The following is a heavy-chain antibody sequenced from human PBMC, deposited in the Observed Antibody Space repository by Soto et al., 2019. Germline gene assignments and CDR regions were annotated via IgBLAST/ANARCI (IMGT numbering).Heavy chain of an antibody. CDR1: GFTFSDHY. CDR2: SKNKADSYTT. V-gene: IGHV3-72*01. Sequence: EVRLVESGGGLVQPGGSLRLSCAASGFTFSDHYMDWVRQAPGKGLEWVGRSKNKADSYTTEYAASVKGRFTISRDGSKNSLFRQMNSLKTEDTAVYYCTVWGSGNDFGAAWGQGILVTVSS. D-gene: IGHD3-10*01. J-gene: IGHJ4*02. CDR3: TVWGSGNDFGAA.